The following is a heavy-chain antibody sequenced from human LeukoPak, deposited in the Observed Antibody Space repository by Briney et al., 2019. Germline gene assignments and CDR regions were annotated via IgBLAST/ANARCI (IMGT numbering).Heavy chain of an antibody. CDR3: ARAPSEIGGYYPEYFRH. J-gene: IGHJ1*01. CDR2: IKSNGSR. D-gene: IGHD3-22*01. V-gene: IGHV3-74*01. Sequence: GGSPRLSCAASGFTFSSYWMHWVRQAPGKGLVWVSRIKSNGSRNYADSVKGRFTISRDNAKNTVSLQMNSLRAEDTGVYYCARAPSEIGGYYPEYFRHWGQGTLVPVSS. CDR1: GFTFSSYW.